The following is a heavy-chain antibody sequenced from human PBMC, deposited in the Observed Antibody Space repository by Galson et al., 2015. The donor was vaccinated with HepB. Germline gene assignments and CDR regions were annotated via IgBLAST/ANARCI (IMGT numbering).Heavy chain of an antibody. J-gene: IGHJ4*02. Sequence: SVKVSCKASGYTFTNYGISWVRQAPGQGLEWMGWISAYNGNTNYAQKVQGRVTMTTDTSTNTAYMELRSLRSDDTAIYYCARDVSVIMVGAAFDYWGQGTPVTVSS. CDR1: GYTFTNYG. CDR2: ISAYNGNT. CDR3: ARDVSVIMVGAAFDY. D-gene: IGHD2-15*01. V-gene: IGHV1-18*04.